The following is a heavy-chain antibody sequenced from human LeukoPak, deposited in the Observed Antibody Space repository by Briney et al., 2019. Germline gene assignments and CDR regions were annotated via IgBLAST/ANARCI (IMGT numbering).Heavy chain of an antibody. CDR2: ISSSSSTI. V-gene: IGHV3-48*01. CDR1: GFTFSSYS. Sequence: GGSLRLSCAASGFTFSSYSMNWVRQAPGKGLEWVSYISSSSSTIYYADSVKGRFTISRDNAKNSLYLQMNSLRAEDTAVYYCARHTITMVRGVVGWFDPWGQGTLVTVSS. CDR3: ARHTITMVRGVVGWFDP. D-gene: IGHD3-10*01. J-gene: IGHJ5*02.